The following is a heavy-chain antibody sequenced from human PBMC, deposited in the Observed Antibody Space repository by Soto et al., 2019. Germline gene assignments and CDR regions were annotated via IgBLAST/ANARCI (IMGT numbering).Heavy chain of an antibody. CDR2: ISAYNGNT. CDR1: GYTFTSYG. Sequence: ASVKVSCKASGYTFTSYGISWVRQAPGQGLEWMGWISAYNGNTNYAQKLQGRVTMTTDTSTSTAYMELRSLRSDDTAVYYCARDLNPLPQYYYDSSGYYHAFDIWGQGTMVTVSS. D-gene: IGHD3-22*01. V-gene: IGHV1-18*01. J-gene: IGHJ3*02. CDR3: ARDLNPLPQYYYDSSGYYHAFDI.